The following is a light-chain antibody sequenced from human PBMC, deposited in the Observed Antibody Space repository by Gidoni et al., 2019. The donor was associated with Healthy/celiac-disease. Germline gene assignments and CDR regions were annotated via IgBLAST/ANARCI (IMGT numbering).Light chain of an antibody. CDR3: QQYNNWPPRYT. CDR1: QSVNSN. Sequence: IVMTQAPATLSVSPGERATLSCRASQSVNSNLAWYQQKPGQAPRLLIDGASTRATGIPARFSGSGSGTEFTLTISSLQSEDFAVYYCQQYNNWPPRYTFGQGTKLEIK. J-gene: IGKJ2*01. CDR2: GAS. V-gene: IGKV3-15*01.